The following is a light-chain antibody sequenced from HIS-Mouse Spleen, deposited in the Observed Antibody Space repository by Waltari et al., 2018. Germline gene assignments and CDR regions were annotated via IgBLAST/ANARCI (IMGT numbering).Light chain of an antibody. CDR3: QQYYSTPT. V-gene: IGKV1-9*01. Sequence: DIQLTQSPSFLSASVGDRVTITCRASQGISSYLAWYQQKPGKAPKLLIYAASTLQSGVPSRFSGSGSGTEFTLTISSLQPEDFATYYCQQYYSTPTFGQGTKVEIK. CDR2: AAS. CDR1: QGISSY. J-gene: IGKJ1*01.